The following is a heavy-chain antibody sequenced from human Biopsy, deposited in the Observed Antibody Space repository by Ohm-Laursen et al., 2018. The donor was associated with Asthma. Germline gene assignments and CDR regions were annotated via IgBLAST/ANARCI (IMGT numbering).Heavy chain of an antibody. D-gene: IGHD2-2*01. V-gene: IGHV1-69*13. CDR3: ARKAGSCISRTCYSLDF. CDR1: GGTFSTYA. J-gene: IGHJ4*02. CDR2: INSVFGTT. Sequence: GASVKVSCKSLGGTFSTYAIGWVRQAPGQGPEWKGGINSVFGTTTYPQKFQDRVTISADDSTSTVYMELSSLRSEDTAVYYCARKAGSCISRTCYSLDFWGQGTLVTVSS.